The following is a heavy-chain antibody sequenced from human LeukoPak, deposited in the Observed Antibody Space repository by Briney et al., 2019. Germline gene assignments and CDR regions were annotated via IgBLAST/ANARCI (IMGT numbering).Heavy chain of an antibody. CDR1: GYRFTDYY. V-gene: IGHV1-2*02. Sequence: ASVKVSCKASGYRFTDYYVHWVRQAPGQGLEWMGWINPNNGGTNYAQKLHGRVTMTRDTSITTAYMELNRLTSDDTAVYYCARELGFCSSTSCPLYHYWGQGALVTVSS. D-gene: IGHD2-2*01. CDR3: ARELGFCSSTSCPLYHY. J-gene: IGHJ4*02. CDR2: INPNNGGT.